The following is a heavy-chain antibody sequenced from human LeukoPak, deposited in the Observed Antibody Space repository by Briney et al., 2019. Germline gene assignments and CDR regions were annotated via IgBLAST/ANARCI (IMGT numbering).Heavy chain of an antibody. CDR3: ARDPHPPDSYFQH. J-gene: IGHJ1*01. Sequence: GASVKVSCKASGYTFSGYYMHWVRQAPGQGLERMGWINPNSGDTHYAQNFQGRVTMTRDTSISTAYMEVSRLTSNDTAVYYCARDPHPPDSYFQHWGQGTLVTVSS. CDR2: INPNSGDT. D-gene: IGHD3-3*01. V-gene: IGHV1-2*02. CDR1: GYTFSGYY.